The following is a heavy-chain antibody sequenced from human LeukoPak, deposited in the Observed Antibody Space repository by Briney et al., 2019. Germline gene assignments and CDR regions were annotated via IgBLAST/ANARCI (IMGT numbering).Heavy chain of an antibody. CDR2: IYNSGST. CDR1: GGSISSSSYY. V-gene: IGHV4-39*07. J-gene: IGHJ4*02. Sequence: SETLSLTCTVSGGSISSSSYYWGWIRQPPGKGLEWIGNIYNSGSTYYKPSLETRVTVPLEMSKNQFSLRLTSVTAADTAVYYCTRGQPSFDYWGQGILVIVSS. D-gene: IGHD2-2*01. CDR3: TRGQPSFDY.